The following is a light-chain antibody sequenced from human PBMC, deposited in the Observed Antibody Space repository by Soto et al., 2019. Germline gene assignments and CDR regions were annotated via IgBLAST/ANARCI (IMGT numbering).Light chain of an antibody. J-gene: IGKJ1*01. Sequence: DIQMTQSPSSLSAFVGDSVTVTCRASQPIGTSLHWYQQKAGKAPKVLISAATKLQSGVPSRFRSSGPWTDFTLTISNLQPEDSATYYCQQGYNTFWTFGRGTKVDIK. CDR3: QQGYNTFWT. V-gene: IGKV1-39*01. CDR2: AAT. CDR1: QPIGTS.